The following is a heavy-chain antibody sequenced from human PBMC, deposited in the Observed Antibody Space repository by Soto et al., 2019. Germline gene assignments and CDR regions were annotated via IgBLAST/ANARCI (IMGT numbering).Heavy chain of an antibody. CDR1: GESINNGAYY. Sequence: QVQLQESGPGLVRPSQTLSLSCSVSGESINNGAYYWNWIRQYPANRLEWIGYIYFSGSTFYAPSLRGRVTISADTSNNQCSLNLNSVTVADTAIYYCARVRPIRDSGRPSFDPWGPGIQVTVSS. J-gene: IGHJ5*02. CDR3: ARVRPIRDSGRPSFDP. D-gene: IGHD3-10*01. CDR2: IYFSGST. V-gene: IGHV4-31*03.